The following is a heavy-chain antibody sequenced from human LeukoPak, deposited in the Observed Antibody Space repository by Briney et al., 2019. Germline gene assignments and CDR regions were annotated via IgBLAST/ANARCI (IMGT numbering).Heavy chain of an antibody. CDR1: GFTFSSFW. V-gene: IGHV3-7*01. Sequence: AGGSLRLSCVASGFTFSSFWMSWLRQAPGKGLEWVANIKPDESETHYVDSVRGRFTISRDNAKNFLYLQMNSLRAEDTAVYYCANYHHRGGSFAFDTWGQGTKVTVSS. CDR2: IKPDESET. CDR3: ANYHHRGGSFAFDT. J-gene: IGHJ3*02. D-gene: IGHD2-15*01.